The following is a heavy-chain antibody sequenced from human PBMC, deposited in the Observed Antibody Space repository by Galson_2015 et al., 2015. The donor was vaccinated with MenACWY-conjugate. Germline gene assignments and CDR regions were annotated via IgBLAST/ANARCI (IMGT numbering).Heavy chain of an antibody. V-gene: IGHV3-23*01. CDR1: GFTFSSYA. CDR2: ITDSGGST. D-gene: IGHD6-13*01. CDR3: AKYSLSHFSSSWYDN. Sequence: SLRLSCAASGFTFSSYAMSWVRQAPGKGLEWVSGITDSGGSTYYADSVKGRFTISRGNSKNTVFLQMNSPRAEDTAVYYCAKYSLSHFSSSWYDNWGQGTLVTVSS. J-gene: IGHJ5*02.